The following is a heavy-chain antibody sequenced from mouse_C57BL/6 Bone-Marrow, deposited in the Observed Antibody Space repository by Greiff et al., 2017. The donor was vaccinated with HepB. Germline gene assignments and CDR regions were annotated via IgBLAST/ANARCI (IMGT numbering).Heavy chain of an antibody. CDR1: GYAFSSSW. J-gene: IGHJ2*01. D-gene: IGHD2-1*01. CDR2: IYPGDGDT. V-gene: IGHV1-82*01. CDR3: ARELLWSYYFDY. Sequence: VKLMESGPELVKPGASVKISCKASGYAFSSSWMNWVKQRPGKGLEWIGRIYPGDGDTNYNGKFKGKATLTADKSSSTAYMQLSSLTSEDSAVYFCARELLWSYYFDYWGQGTTLTVSS.